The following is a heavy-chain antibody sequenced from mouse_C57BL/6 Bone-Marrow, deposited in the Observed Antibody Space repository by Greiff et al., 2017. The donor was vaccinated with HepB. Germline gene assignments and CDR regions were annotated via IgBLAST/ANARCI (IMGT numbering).Heavy chain of an antibody. CDR3: ARYGYLRIYAMDY. CDR2: IDTANGNT. Sequence: VQLKESVAELVRPGASVKLSCTASGFNIKNTYMHWVKQRPEQGLEWIGRIDTANGNTKYAPKFQGKATITADTSSNTAYLQLSSLTSEDTAIYYCARYGYLRIYAMDYWGQGTSVTVSS. J-gene: IGHJ4*01. D-gene: IGHD2-2*01. CDR1: GFNIKNTY. V-gene: IGHV14-3*01.